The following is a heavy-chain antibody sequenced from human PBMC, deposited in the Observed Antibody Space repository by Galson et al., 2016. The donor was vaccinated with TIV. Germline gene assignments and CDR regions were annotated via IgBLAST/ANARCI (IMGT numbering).Heavy chain of an antibody. Sequence: QSGAEVKKPGESLKISCQASGYSFTTFWIGWVRQMPGKGLEWVGVIYPEDSDTRYNPSFQGQVIMSADKSTATAYLKWRSLRASDTAIYYGAKIGNCSSNIYCYAYDAFHIWGHGTMVSVSS. CDR1: GYSFTTFW. CDR3: AKIGNCSSNIYCYAYDAFHI. J-gene: IGHJ3*02. D-gene: IGHD2-21*01. V-gene: IGHV5-51*01. CDR2: IYPEDSDT.